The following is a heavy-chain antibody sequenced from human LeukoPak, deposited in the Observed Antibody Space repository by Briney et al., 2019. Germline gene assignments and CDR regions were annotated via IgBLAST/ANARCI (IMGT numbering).Heavy chain of an antibody. V-gene: IGHV1-46*01. Sequence: ASVKVSCKASGGTLSSYGISWVRQAPGQGLEWMSLINPSGGSTSYAEKFHGRVTLTRDMSTNTVYMELSSLRSEDAAVYYCARDRIDFFDYWGQGTLVTVSS. CDR2: INPSGGST. D-gene: IGHD3-16*02. CDR3: ARDRIDFFDY. J-gene: IGHJ4*02. CDR1: GGTLSSYG.